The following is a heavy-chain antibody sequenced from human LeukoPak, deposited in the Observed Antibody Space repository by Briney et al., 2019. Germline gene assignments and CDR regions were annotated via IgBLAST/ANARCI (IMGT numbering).Heavy chain of an antibody. CDR2: LNADGNSI. CDR3: ARENSGSYYQFDC. Sequence: GGSLRLSCAASGFTFSNYWMHWVRQAPGKGLVWVSRLNADGNSITYADSVRGRFTISRDNAKNTVHLQMNSLRPEDTAVYYCARENSGSYYQFDCWGQGTPVTVSS. D-gene: IGHD1-26*01. CDR1: GFTFSNYW. J-gene: IGHJ4*02. V-gene: IGHV3-74*01.